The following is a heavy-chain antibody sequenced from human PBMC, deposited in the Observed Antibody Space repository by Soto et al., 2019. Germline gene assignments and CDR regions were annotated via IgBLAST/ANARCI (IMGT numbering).Heavy chain of an antibody. CDR3: ARMYSSGSGWFHP. J-gene: IGHJ5*02. V-gene: IGHV4-31*03. Sequence: SETLSLTCFVSGYSITAGGSYWSWIRHHPGKGLEWIGSFYSSGSIIYNPSLRSRVSISGDTSSNQFSMSLTSVTAADTARYYCARMYSSGSGWFHPWGQGTLV. CDR2: FYSSGSI. CDR1: GYSITAGGSY. D-gene: IGHD3-22*01.